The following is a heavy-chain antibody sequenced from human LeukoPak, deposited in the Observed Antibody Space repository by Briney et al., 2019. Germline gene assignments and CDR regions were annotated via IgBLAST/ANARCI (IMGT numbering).Heavy chain of an antibody. CDR2: INPHTGDT. D-gene: IGHD2/OR15-2a*01. CDR1: AYTFTGYY. Sequence: ASVKVSCKASAYTFTGYYIHWVRQAPGQGLEWMGWINPHTGDTYCAQNFQGRVILTRDTSINTASMELGRLRFDDTALYYCARGSRILSEVLPTMGDFEFWGQGTLVTVSS. J-gene: IGHJ4*02. CDR3: ARGSRILSEVLPTMGDFEF. V-gene: IGHV1-2*02.